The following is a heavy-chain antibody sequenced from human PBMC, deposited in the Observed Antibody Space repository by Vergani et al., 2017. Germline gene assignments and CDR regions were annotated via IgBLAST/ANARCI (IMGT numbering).Heavy chain of an antibody. Sequence: VQLVESGGGLVPPGRSLRLSCAASGFSFGDYAMTWVRQAPGKGLEWVVGISFEGTNEYYPDLVKGRFTISRDIAKNTLYLQVRSLRLEDTGVYHCVRDRGLCAGGRCYTEAWDYWGQGTPVTVSS. CDR1: GFSFGDYA. J-gene: IGHJ4*02. CDR2: ISFEGTNE. D-gene: IGHD2-2*02. V-gene: IGHV3-30-3*01. CDR3: VRDRGLCAGGRCYTEAWDY.